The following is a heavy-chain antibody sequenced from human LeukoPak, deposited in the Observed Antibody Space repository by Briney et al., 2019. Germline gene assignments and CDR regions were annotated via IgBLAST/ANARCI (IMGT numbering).Heavy chain of an antibody. CDR2: ISGSGGST. J-gene: IGHJ4*02. CDR3: AKDQVFDSSGFDY. CDR1: GFTLSSYA. Sequence: PGGSLRLSCAASGFTLSSYAMSWVRQAPGKGLEWVSAISGSGGSTYYADSVKGRFTISRDNSKNTLYLQMNSLRAEDTAVYYCAKDQVFDSSGFDYWGQGTLVTVSS. D-gene: IGHD3-22*01. V-gene: IGHV3-23*01.